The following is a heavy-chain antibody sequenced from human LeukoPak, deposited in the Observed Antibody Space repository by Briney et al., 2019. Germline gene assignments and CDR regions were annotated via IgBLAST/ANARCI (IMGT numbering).Heavy chain of an antibody. D-gene: IGHD6-6*01. CDR1: GDSFSYFY. J-gene: IGHJ4*02. CDR3: ARDRSVGVLPAPPFDF. CDR2: IYNSGST. V-gene: IGHV4-59*01. Sequence: SETLSLTCTVSGDSFSYFYWSWIRQPPGKGLEWIGYIYNSGSTSYNPSLKSRVTISLDTSQNQFSLKLSSLTAADTAVYYCARDRSVGVLPAPPFDFWGQGTLVTVSS.